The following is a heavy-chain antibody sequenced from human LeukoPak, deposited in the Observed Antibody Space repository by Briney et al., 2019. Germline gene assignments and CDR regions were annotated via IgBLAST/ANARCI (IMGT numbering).Heavy chain of an antibody. CDR3: AMRDRGYGLDI. CDR1: GFSLRAYD. Sequence: GGSLRLSCAASGFSLRAYDLIWVRQAPGKGLDWVSIINGGGDIMMYEDSVKGRFTISRDNSKNTFYLQMNSLRVEDTAVSYCAMRDRGYGLDIWGQGTMVTVSS. D-gene: IGHD3-10*01. V-gene: IGHV3-23*01. J-gene: IGHJ3*02. CDR2: INGGGDIM.